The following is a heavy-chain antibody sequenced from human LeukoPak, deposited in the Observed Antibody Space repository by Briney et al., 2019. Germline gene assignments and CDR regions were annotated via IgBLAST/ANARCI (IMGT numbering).Heavy chain of an antibody. D-gene: IGHD6-13*01. J-gene: IGHJ4*02. V-gene: IGHV3-33*01. CDR1: GISFSDYG. CDR2: IWYDGSNK. CDR3: ATLKLGSSWYYFDY. Sequence: GGSLRLSCAASGISFSDYGMHWVRQAPGKGLEGVAVIWYDGSNKYYADSVKGRFTISRDNSKNTLYLQMNSLRAEDTAVYYCATLKLGSSWYYFDYWGQGTLVTVSS.